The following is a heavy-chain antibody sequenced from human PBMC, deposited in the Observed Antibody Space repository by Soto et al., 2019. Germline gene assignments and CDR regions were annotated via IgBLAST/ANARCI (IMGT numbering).Heavy chain of an antibody. V-gene: IGHV3-66*01. J-gene: IGHJ6*02. CDR2: IYSGGST. D-gene: IGHD3-16*01. CDR1: GFTVSSNY. CDR3: ARDELRHGGMDV. Sequence: EVQLVESGGGLVQPGGSLRLSCAASGFTVSSNYMSWVRQAPGKGLEWVSVIYSGGSTYYADSVKGRFTISRDNSKNTLYLQMNSLRAEATAVYYCARDELRHGGMDVWGQGTTVTVSS.